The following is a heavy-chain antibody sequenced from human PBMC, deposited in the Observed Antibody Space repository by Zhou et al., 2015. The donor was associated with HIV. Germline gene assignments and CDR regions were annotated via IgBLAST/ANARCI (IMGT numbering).Heavy chain of an antibody. CDR3: ARSRKVITVTTKPFRYYYGMDV. CDR1: GYTFSSSY. CDR2: INPSGGST. D-gene: IGHD4-11*01. J-gene: IGHJ6*02. Sequence: QVQLVQSGAEVKKPGASVRVSCKASGYTFSSSYIHWVRQAPGQGLEWLGVINPSGGSTAYAQKFQGRVAVTRDTSTSTVYMELSSLRSEDTAVYYCARSRKVITVTTKPFRYYYGMDVWGQGTTVTVSS. V-gene: IGHV1-46*01.